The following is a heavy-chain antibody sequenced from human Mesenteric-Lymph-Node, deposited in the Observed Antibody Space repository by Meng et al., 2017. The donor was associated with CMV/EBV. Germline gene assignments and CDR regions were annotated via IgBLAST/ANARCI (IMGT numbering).Heavy chain of an antibody. V-gene: IGHV1-2*02. CDR1: GYIFTDYY. Sequence: ASVKVSCKASGYIFTDYYMHWMRQAPGQGLEWMGWINLNSGGTNYAQRFQGRVTMTRDTSISTAYMELSSLSSDDTAVYYCARWGIVVPAAKLDYWGQGTLVTVSS. D-gene: IGHD2-2*01. CDR3: ARWGIVVPAAKLDY. J-gene: IGHJ4*02. CDR2: INLNSGGT.